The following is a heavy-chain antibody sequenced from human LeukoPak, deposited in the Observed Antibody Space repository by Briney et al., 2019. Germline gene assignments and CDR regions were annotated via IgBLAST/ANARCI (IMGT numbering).Heavy chain of an antibody. V-gene: IGHV3-23*01. CDR2: IGADGGST. J-gene: IGHJ4*02. D-gene: IGHD6-19*01. Sequence: GGSLRLSCAASGFTFRTNVMTWVRQAPGKGLEWVSAIGADGGSTDYADPVRGRFTISRDNSKNTLFLQMNSLRAEDTALYYCARRVGGTPDYWSQGTLVTVSS. CDR3: ARRVGGTPDY. CDR1: GFTFRTNV.